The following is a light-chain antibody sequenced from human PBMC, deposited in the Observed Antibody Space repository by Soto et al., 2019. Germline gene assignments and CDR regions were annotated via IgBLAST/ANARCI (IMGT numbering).Light chain of an antibody. CDR2: AAS. V-gene: IGKV1-27*01. CDR1: QGISSY. Sequence: LSPSGRRIVKKNSRASQGISSYLAWYQQKPGKVPKLLIYAASTLQSGVPSRFSGSGSGTDFTLTISSLQPEDVAIYYCQKYNSAPRTYGQGTKVDIK. J-gene: IGKJ1*01. CDR3: QKYNSAPRT.